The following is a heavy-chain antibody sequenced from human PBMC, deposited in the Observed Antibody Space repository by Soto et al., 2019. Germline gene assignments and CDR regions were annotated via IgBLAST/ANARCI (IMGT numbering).Heavy chain of an antibody. CDR3: GKKAGGGGGYYYYYGMDV. CDR1: GFTFDDYA. CDR2: ISWDGGST. V-gene: IGHV3-43D*04. Sequence: GGSLRLSCAASGFTFDDYAMHWVRQAPGKGLEWVSLISWDGGSTYYADSVKGRFTISRDNSKNSLYLQMNSLRAEDTALYYCGKKAGGGGGYYYYYGMDVWGQGTTVTVSS. J-gene: IGHJ6*02. D-gene: IGHD3-16*01.